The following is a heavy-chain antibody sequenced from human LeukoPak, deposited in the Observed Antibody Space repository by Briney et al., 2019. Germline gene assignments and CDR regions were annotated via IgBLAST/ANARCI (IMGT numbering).Heavy chain of an antibody. CDR1: GGSISSSSYY. CDR2: IYYSGST. D-gene: IGHD6-13*01. Sequence: PSETLSLTCTVSGGSISSSSYYWGWIRQPPGKGLEWIGSIYYSGSTYYNPSLKSRVTISVDTSKNQFSLKLSSVTAADTAVYYCARGHIAGAGNSFDYWGQGTLVTVSS. V-gene: IGHV4-39*01. CDR3: ARGHIAGAGNSFDY. J-gene: IGHJ4*02.